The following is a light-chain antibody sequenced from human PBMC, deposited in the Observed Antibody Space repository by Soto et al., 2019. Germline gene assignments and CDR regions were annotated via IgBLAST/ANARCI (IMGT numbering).Light chain of an antibody. CDR3: CSYSDTSTLVV. V-gene: IGLV2-14*01. CDR2: GVT. Sequence: QSVLTQAASMSGSPGQSITISCTGARSDVGNYDYVSWYRQYPGEAPKLVMYGVTHRPSGVSDRFSGSKSGNTASLTISGLQAEDEAEYFCCSYSDTSTLVVFGTGTKLTVL. CDR1: RSDVGNYDY. J-gene: IGLJ1*01.